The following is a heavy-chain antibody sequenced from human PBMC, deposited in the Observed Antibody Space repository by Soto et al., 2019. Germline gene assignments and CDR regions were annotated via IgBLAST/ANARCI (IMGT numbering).Heavy chain of an antibody. CDR1: GFTFSVNW. CDR3: AREVRGHFDY. V-gene: IGHV3-7*01. Sequence: VKLVESGGGLVQPGGSLRLSCAASGFTFSVNWMSWVRQAPGKGLEWVANIKQDGSEKHYVDSVKGRFTISRDNAKKSLYLQMNSLRAEDTAVYYCAREVRGHFDYWGQGTLVTVSS. D-gene: IGHD3-10*01. J-gene: IGHJ4*02. CDR2: IKQDGSEK.